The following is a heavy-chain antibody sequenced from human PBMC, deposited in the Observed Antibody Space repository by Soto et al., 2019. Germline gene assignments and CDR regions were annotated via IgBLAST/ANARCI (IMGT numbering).Heavy chain of an antibody. D-gene: IGHD3-22*01. V-gene: IGHV4-31*03. CDR2: IYYSGST. J-gene: IGHJ4*02. Sequence: QVQLQESGPGLVKPSQTLSLTCTVSGGSISSGGYYWSWIRQHPGKGREWIGYIYYSGSTYYSPSLKSRVTISVDTSKNPFSLKLSSVTAADTAVYYCARERHDYYDSSGYLDYWGQGTLVTVSS. CDR1: GGSISSGGYY. CDR3: ARERHDYYDSSGYLDY.